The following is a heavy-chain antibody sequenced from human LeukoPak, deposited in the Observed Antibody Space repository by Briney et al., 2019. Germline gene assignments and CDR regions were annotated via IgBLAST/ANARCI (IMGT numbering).Heavy chain of an antibody. CDR1: GYTFNGYY. Sequence: ASVKVSCKASGYTFNGYYMYWVRQAPGQGLEWMGIINPSGGSTSYAQKFQGRVTMTRDTSTSTVYMELSSLRSDDTAVYYCARDYGTMVRGVTPTYYFDYWGQGTLVTVSS. J-gene: IGHJ4*02. CDR3: ARDYGTMVRGVTPTYYFDY. V-gene: IGHV1-46*02. D-gene: IGHD3-10*01. CDR2: INPSGGST.